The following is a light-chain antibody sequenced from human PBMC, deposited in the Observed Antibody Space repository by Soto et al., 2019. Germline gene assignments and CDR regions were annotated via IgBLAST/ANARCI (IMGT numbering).Light chain of an antibody. J-gene: IGLJ1*01. V-gene: IGLV2-14*01. CDR3: SSYISSSTYV. CDR2: EVS. CDR1: SSDVGGYNY. Sequence: QSALTQPASVSGSPGQSITISCTGTSSDVGGYNYVSWYQQHPGKAPKLMIYEVSHRPSGVSNRFSGSKSGNTASLTISGLQAEDEADYYCSSYISSSTYVFGTGTKVTVL.